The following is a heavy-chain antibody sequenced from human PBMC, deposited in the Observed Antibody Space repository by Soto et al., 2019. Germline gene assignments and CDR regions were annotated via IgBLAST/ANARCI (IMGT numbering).Heavy chain of an antibody. CDR1: GGSISSGGYY. J-gene: IGHJ6*02. Sequence: SETLSLTCTVSGGSISSGGYYWSWIRQHPGKGLEWIGYIYYSGSTYYNPSLKSRVTISVDTSKNQFSLKLSSVTAADTAVYYCAASSGYGSYYYYGMDVWGQGTTVTVSS. CDR3: AASSGYGSYYYYGMDV. D-gene: IGHD5-12*01. CDR2: IYYSGST. V-gene: IGHV4-31*03.